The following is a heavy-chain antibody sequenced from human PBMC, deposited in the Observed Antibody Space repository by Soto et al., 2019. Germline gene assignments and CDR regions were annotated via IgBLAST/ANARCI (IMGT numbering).Heavy chain of an antibody. CDR3: ASTYYDFWSGYYPPNYYGMDV. D-gene: IGHD3-3*01. CDR2: IYYSGST. V-gene: IGHV4-59*01. J-gene: IGHJ6*02. CDR1: GGSISSYY. Sequence: SETLSLTCTVSGGSISSYYWSGIRPPPGKGLEWIGYIYYSGSTNYNPSLKSRVTISVDTSKNQFSLKLSSVTAADTAVYYCASTYYDFWSGYYPPNYYGMDVWGQGTTVTFSS.